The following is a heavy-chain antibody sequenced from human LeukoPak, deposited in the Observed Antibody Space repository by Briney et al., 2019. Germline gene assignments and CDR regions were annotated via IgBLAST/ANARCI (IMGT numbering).Heavy chain of an antibody. CDR1: GGSISSGGYS. CDR2: IYHSGST. J-gene: IGHJ4*02. D-gene: IGHD3-10*01. V-gene: IGHV4-30-2*01. CDR3: ARAHYYGSGSPFDY. Sequence: SETLSLTCAVSGGSISSGGYSWSWIRQPPGKGLEWIGYIYHSGSTYYNPSLKSRVTISVDRSKNQFSLKLSSVTAADTAVYYCARAHYYGSGSPFDYWGQGTLVTVSS.